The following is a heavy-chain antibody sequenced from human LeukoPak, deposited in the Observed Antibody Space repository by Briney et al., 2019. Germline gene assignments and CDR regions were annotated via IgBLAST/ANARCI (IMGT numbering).Heavy chain of an antibody. CDR2: ISAYNGNT. CDR3: ARDWGRIAVAGPYYFDY. J-gene: IGHJ4*02. V-gene: IGHV1-18*01. Sequence: GASVKVSCKASGYTFTSYGISWVRQAPGQGLEWMGWISAYNGNTNYAQKLQGRVTMTTDTSTSTAYMEPRSLRSDDTAVYYCARDWGRIAVAGPYYFDYWGQGTLVTVSS. CDR1: GYTFTSYG. D-gene: IGHD6-19*01.